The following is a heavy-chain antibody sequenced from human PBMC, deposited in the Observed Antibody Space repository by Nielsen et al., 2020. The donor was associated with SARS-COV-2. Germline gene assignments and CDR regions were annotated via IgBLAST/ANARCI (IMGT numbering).Heavy chain of an antibody. CDR1: GASVSSVYDY. CDR2: IYYTGSI. Sequence: SETLSLTCSVSGASVSSVYDYWSWIRQPPGKGLEWIGYIYYTGSIDYNPSLKSRATISLDTSRNQFSLRLSSVTAADTAVYYCVRIDMATISVDYWGRGTLVTVSS. V-gene: IGHV4-61*01. D-gene: IGHD5-24*01. CDR3: VRIDMATISVDY. J-gene: IGHJ4*02.